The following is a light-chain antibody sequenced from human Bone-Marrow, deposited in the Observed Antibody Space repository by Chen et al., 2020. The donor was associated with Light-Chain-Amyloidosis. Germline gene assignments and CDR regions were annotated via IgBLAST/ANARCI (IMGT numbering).Light chain of an antibody. J-gene: IGKJ4*01. Sequence: EIVLTQSPGTLSLSPGEGANLSCRASQTISSNYLTWYRQTFGQAPRLLIYGTSSRATGIPDRFTGSGSGTDFTLSSNTLEPEYFAMYYCQQYCTSPLTFGGGTKVEIK. V-gene: IGKV3-20*01. CDR3: QQYCTSPLT. CDR2: GTS. CDR1: QTISSNY.